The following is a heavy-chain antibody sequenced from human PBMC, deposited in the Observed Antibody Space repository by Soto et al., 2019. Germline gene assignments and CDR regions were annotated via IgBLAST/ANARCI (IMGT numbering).Heavy chain of an antibody. CDR3: ARNHYGSRALVWEPAYGMDV. V-gene: IGHV1-2*02. CDR1: GYTFTGYY. D-gene: IGHD3-10*01. J-gene: IGHJ6*02. Sequence: ASVKVSCKASGYTFTGYYMHWVRQAPGQGLEWMGWINPNSGGTNYAQKFQGRVTMTRDTSISTAYMELSRLRSDDTAVYYCARNHYGSRALVWEPAYGMDVWGQGTTVTVS. CDR2: INPNSGGT.